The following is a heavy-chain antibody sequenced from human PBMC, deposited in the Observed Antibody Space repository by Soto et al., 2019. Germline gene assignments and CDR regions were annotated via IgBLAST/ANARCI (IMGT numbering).Heavy chain of an antibody. CDR1: GGSISSYY. D-gene: IGHD2-15*01. V-gene: IGHV4-59*01. CDR3: ATSVAARYYYYYGMEV. CDR2: IYYSGST. J-gene: IGHJ6*02. Sequence: SETLSLTCTVSGGSISSYYWSWIRQPPGKGLEWIGYIYYSGSTNYNPSLKSRVTISVDTSKNQFSLKLSSVTAADTAVYYCATSVAARYYYYYGMEVWGQGTTVTVSS.